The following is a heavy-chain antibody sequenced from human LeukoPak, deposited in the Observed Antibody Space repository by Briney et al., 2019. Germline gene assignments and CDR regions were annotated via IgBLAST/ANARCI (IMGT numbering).Heavy chain of an antibody. J-gene: IGHJ4*02. Sequence: ASVKVSCKVSGYTLTELSMRWVRQAPGKGLEWMGGFDPEDGETIYAQKFQGRVTMTEDTSTDTAYMELSSLRSEDTAVYYCATDPAYCGGDCYWVYWGQGTLVTVSS. V-gene: IGHV1-24*01. CDR1: GYTLTELS. D-gene: IGHD2-21*01. CDR2: FDPEDGET. CDR3: ATDPAYCGGDCYWVY.